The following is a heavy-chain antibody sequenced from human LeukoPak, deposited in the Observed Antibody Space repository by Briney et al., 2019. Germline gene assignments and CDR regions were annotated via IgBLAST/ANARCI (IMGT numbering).Heavy chain of an antibody. D-gene: IGHD3-10*01. CDR3: ARHRKGEVPMVSFDY. CDR2: IYPGDSDA. V-gene: IGHV5-51*01. J-gene: IGHJ4*02. Sequence: GEFLKISCRGSGYTFDSYWLGWVRQLPGKGLGWMGIIYPGDSDATYSPSFQGHVTISVDNSLNTAYMQWSSLKASDTAMFYCARHRKGEVPMVSFDYWGQGTLVTVSS. CDR1: GYTFDSYW.